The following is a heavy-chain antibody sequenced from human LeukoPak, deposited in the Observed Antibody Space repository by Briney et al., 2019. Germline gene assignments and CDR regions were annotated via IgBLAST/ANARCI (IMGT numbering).Heavy chain of an antibody. CDR1: GFTFSSYG. CDR2: ISGSGGST. CDR3: ARGQWLALWYFDY. V-gene: IGHV3-23*01. J-gene: IGHJ4*02. D-gene: IGHD6-19*01. Sequence: PGGSLRLSCAASGFTFSSYGMHWVRQAPGKGLEWVSAISGSGGSTYYADSVKGRFTISRDNSKNTLYLQMNSLRAEDTAVYYCARGQWLALWYFDYWGQGALVTVSS.